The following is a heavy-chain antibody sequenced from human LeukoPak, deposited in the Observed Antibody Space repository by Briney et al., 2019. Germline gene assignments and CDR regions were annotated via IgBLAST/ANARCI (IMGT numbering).Heavy chain of an antibody. Sequence: SETLSLTCTVSGGPISSYYWSWIRQPPGKGLEWIGYIYYSGSTNYNPSLKSRVTISVDTSKNQFSLKLSSVTAADTAVYYCARGLEQLLWFGETPAWFDYWGQGTLVTVSS. J-gene: IGHJ4*02. CDR1: GGPISSYY. CDR3: ARGLEQLLWFGETPAWFDY. CDR2: IYYSGST. D-gene: IGHD3-10*01. V-gene: IGHV4-59*01.